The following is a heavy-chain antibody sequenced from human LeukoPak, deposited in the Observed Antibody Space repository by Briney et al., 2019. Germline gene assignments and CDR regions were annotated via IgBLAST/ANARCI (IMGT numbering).Heavy chain of an antibody. V-gene: IGHV1-46*01. Sequence: ESSVKVSCKASVYTFTSYYMHWVRQPPGQGLEGMGIINPSGGSTSYAQKFQSRVTMTRDTSTSTVYMELSSLRSEDTAVYYCARDQGRYPLDYWGQGTLVTVSS. D-gene: IGHD1-26*01. CDR2: INPSGGST. CDR3: ARDQGRYPLDY. CDR1: VYTFTSYY. J-gene: IGHJ4*02.